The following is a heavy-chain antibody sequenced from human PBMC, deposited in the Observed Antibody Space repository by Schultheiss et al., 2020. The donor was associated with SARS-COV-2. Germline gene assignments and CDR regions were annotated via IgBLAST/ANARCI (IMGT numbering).Heavy chain of an antibody. J-gene: IGHJ4*02. CDR1: GFSLSTSGMC. V-gene: IGHV4-31*03. D-gene: IGHD2-2*02. Sequence: SGPTLVKPTQTLTLTCTFSGFSLSTSGMCVSWIRQPPGKGLEWIGYIYYSGSTNYNPSLKSRVTISVDTSKNQFSLKLSSVTAADTAVYYCARVALRIPRKDDYWGQGTLVTVSS. CDR2: IYYSGST. CDR3: ARVALRIPRKDDY.